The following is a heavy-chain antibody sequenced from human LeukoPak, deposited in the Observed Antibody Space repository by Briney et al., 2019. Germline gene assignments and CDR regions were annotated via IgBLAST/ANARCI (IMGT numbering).Heavy chain of an antibody. J-gene: IGHJ4*02. CDR2: ISSSTSYM. CDR3: AKDTTHCTSSSCYKDF. V-gene: IGHV3-21*01. Sequence: GGSLRLSCAASGFTFSNAWMSWVRQAPGKGLEWVSSISSSTSYMYYADSVKGRFTISRDNAKNSLYLQMNSLRAEDTAVYYCAKDTTHCTSSSCYKDFWGQGTLVTVSS. CDR1: GFTFSNAW. D-gene: IGHD2-2*02.